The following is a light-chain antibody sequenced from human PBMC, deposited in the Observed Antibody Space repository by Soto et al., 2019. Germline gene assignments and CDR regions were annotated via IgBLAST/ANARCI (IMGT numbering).Light chain of an antibody. Sequence: QSVLTQPHSVSAAPGQKVTIACSGSSSNIGNNYVSWYQHLPGTAPKLLMYENNKRPSGIPDRFSGSKSGTSATLGITGLQTGDEDDYYCGTWDNSLSVVVFGGGTKLTVL. V-gene: IGLV1-51*02. CDR3: GTWDNSLSVVV. J-gene: IGLJ2*01. CDR1: SSNIGNNY. CDR2: ENN.